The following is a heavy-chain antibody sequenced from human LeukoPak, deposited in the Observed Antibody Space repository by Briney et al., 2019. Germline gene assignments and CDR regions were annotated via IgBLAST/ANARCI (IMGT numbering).Heavy chain of an antibody. Sequence: PGGSLRLSCAASGFTFSSYGMSWVRQAPGKGLEWVSGISGSGGRTYYADSVKGRFTISRDISKNTLYLQMNSLRDEDTAVYYCAKDSHWILFDDWGQGTLVTVSS. CDR1: GFTFSSYG. CDR3: AKDSHWILFDD. V-gene: IGHV3-23*01. J-gene: IGHJ4*02. D-gene: IGHD2-2*03. CDR2: ISGSGGRT.